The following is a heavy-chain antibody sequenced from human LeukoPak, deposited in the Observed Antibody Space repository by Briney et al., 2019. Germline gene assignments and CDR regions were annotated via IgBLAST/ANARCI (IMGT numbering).Heavy chain of an antibody. V-gene: IGHV1-46*01. Sequence: ASVKVSCKASGYTFTDYYMHWVRQAPGQGPEWMAIINPSDGSTSYAHRFQGRVTMTRDMSTSTVYMELTSLRSEDTAVYYCARGRPGYSGSRGYFDYWGQGTLVTVSS. CDR3: ARGRPGYSGSRGYFDY. D-gene: IGHD1-26*01. J-gene: IGHJ4*02. CDR1: GYTFTDYY. CDR2: INPSDGST.